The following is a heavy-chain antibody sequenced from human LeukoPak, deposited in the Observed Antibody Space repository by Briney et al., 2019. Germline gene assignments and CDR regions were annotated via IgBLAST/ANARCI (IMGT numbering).Heavy chain of an antibody. CDR1: GFIFSGYG. CDR3: AREQSGSYDAFDI. CDR2: VWNDGSNK. V-gene: IGHV3-33*01. Sequence: GGSLRLSCAASGFIFSGYGMHWVRQAPGKGLEWVSVVWNDGSNKYYADSVKGRFTISRDNPKNTLYLQMNSLRAEDTAVYYCAREQSGSYDAFDIWGQGTMVTVS. D-gene: IGHD1-26*01. J-gene: IGHJ3*02.